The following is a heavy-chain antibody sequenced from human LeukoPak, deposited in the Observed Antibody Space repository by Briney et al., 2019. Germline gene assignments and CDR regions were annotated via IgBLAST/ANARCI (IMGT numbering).Heavy chain of an antibody. CDR1: GFTFSSYS. CDR2: ISYDGSNK. J-gene: IGHJ4*02. Sequence: GGSLRLSCAASGFTFSSYSMHWVRQAPGKGLEWVAVISYDGSNKYYADSVKGRFTISRDNSKNTLYLQMNSLRAEDTAVYYCAKGRGFGVFDYWGQGTLVTVSS. D-gene: IGHD3-10*01. V-gene: IGHV3-30*18. CDR3: AKGRGFGVFDY.